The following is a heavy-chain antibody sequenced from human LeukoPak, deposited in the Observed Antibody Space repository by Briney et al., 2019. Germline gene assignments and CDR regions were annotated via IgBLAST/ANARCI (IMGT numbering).Heavy chain of an antibody. V-gene: IGHV3-74*01. CDR3: ARDWYYAVDY. Sequence: GGSLRLSCAASGFSFSSAWMHWVRQAPGEGLVAVSRITSDGSTTWYADSVRGRFTISRDNAKNTLYLQMNSLRVDDTAVYYCARDWYYAVDYWGQGTLVTVSS. CDR2: ITSDGSTT. CDR1: GFSFSSAW. D-gene: IGHD2-2*01. J-gene: IGHJ4*02.